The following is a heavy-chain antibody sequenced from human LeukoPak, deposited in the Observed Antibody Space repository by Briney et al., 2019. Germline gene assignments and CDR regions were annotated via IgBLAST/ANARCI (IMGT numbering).Heavy chain of an antibody. J-gene: IGHJ3*02. D-gene: IGHD1-26*01. CDR3: AREEPGLNAFDI. V-gene: IGHV4-59*01. CDR2: IYYSGYT. CDR1: GGSISSYH. Sequence: PSETLSLTCTVSGGSISSYHWSWIRQPPGKGLEWIGYIYYSGYTNYNPSLKSRVTISVDTSKNQFSLKLSSVTAADTAVYYCAREEPGLNAFDIWGQGTMVTVSS.